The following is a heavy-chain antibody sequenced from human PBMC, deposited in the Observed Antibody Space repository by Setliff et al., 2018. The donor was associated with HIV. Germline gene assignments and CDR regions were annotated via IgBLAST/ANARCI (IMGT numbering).Heavy chain of an antibody. CDR1: GYAIDNGYT. CDR2: VYHTGRA. V-gene: IGHV4-38-2*01. J-gene: IGHJ4*02. Sequence: SETLSLTCSVPGYAIDNGYTWGWIRQSPGKGLEWIGNVYHTGRAFYNPSLQSRVTISVDTSKKQFSLKLSSVSAADTAVYYCARRWKSSQYYDFWSPRSSYFDFWGQGMLVTVSS. D-gene: IGHD3-3*01. CDR3: ARRWKSSQYYDFWSPRSSYFDF.